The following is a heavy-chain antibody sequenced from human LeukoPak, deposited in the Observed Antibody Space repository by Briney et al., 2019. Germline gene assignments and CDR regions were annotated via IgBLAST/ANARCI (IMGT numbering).Heavy chain of an antibody. CDR3: ARDGSGSYREWVFDY. J-gene: IGHJ4*02. CDR2: ISYDGSNK. Sequence: PGGSLRLSCAASGFTFSSYAMHWVRQAPGKGLEWVAVISYDGSNKYYADSVKGRFTISRDNSKNTLYLQMNSLRAEDTAVYYCARDGSGSYREWVFDYWGQGTLVTVSS. CDR1: GFTFSSYA. V-gene: IGHV3-30*04. D-gene: IGHD3-10*01.